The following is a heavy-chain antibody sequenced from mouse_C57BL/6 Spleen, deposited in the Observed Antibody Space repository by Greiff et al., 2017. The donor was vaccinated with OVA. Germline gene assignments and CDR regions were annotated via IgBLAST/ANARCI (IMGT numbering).Heavy chain of an antibody. CDR1: GYTFTSYT. Sequence: QVQLQESGAELVRPGASVKMSCKASGYTFTSYTMHWVKQTPRQGLEWIGAIYPGNGDTSYNQTFKGKATLTVDKSSSLAYMQLSILTSEYAAVYFCARGIYYGDDGYAYWGQGTLVTVSA. D-gene: IGHD2-2*01. CDR3: ARGIYYGDDGYAY. V-gene: IGHV1-12*01. CDR2: IYPGNGDT. J-gene: IGHJ3*01.